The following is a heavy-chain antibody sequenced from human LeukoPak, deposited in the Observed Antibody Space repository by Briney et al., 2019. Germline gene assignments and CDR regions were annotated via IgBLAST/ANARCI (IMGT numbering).Heavy chain of an antibody. CDR3: ERERSSWSGGYFDY. J-gene: IGHJ4*02. V-gene: IGHV1-18*04. Sequence: ASVKVSCKASEYTFTSDGISWVRQALGQGLEWLGWISAYNGNTYYAQKLQGRVTMTTDTSTSTAYMELRSLRSDDTAVYYCERERSSWSGGYFDYWGQGTLVTVSS. CDR2: ISAYNGNT. CDR1: EYTFTSDG. D-gene: IGHD6-6*01.